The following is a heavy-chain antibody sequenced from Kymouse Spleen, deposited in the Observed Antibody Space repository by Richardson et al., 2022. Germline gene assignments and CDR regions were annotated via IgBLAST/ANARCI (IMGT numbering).Heavy chain of an antibody. V-gene: IGHV4-34*01. D-gene: IGHD3-10*01. Sequence: QVQLQQWGAGLLKPSETLSLTCAVYGGSFSGYYWSWIRQPPGKGLEWIGEINHSGSTNYNPSLKSRVTISVDTSKNQFSLKLSSVTAADTAVYYCARGYYYGSGANGDYYYGMDVWGQGTTVTVSS. J-gene: IGHJ6*02. CDR2: INHSGST. CDR1: GGSFSGYY. CDR3: ARGYYYGSGANGDYYYGMDV.